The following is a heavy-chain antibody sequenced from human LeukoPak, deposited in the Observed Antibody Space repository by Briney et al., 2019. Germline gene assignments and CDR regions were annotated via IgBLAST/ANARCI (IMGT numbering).Heavy chain of an antibody. CDR2: ISSSTYI. V-gene: IGHV3-21*01. CDR3: ARETTPGDY. CDR1: GFTFSSFS. Sequence: GGSLRLSCAASGFTFSSFSMNWVRQAPGKGLEWVSSISSSTYIYYADSVKGRFTISRDNAKNSLYLQMNSLRAEDTAVYYCARETTPGDYWGQGTLVTVSS. D-gene: IGHD1-14*01. J-gene: IGHJ4*02.